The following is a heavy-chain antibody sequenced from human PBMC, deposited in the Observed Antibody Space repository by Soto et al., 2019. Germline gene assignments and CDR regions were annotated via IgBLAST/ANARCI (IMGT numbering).Heavy chain of an antibody. CDR2: IYLGDSDS. V-gene: IGHV5-51*01. CDR1: VYSFTSYW. CDR3: ARSIYDYYYYYVMDV. D-gene: IGHD6-6*01. Sequence: GESLKLPCKGSVYSFTSYWIGWVRQMPGKGLKSMTIIYLGDSDSRYRRFFQGLVTISAEKSISTVYQQWSSLKASETAMYYCARSIYDYYYYYVMDVSGQGTTVTVAS. J-gene: IGHJ6*02.